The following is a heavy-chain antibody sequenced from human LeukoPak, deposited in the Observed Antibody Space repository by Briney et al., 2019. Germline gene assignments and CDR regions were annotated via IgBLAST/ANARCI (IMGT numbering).Heavy chain of an antibody. D-gene: IGHD3-9*01. CDR3: AREDILTGYINWFDP. Sequence: SVKVSCKASGGTFSSYAISWVRQAPGQGFEWMGRIIPIFGIANYAQKFQGRVTITADKSTSTAYMELSSLRSEDTAVYYCAREDILTGYINWFDPWGQGTLVTVSS. J-gene: IGHJ5*02. CDR1: GGTFSSYA. V-gene: IGHV1-69*04. CDR2: IIPIFGIA.